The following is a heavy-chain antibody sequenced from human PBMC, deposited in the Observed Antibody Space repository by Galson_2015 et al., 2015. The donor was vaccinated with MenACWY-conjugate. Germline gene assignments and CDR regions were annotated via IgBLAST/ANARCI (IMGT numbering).Heavy chain of an antibody. Sequence: TLSLTCTVSGGSISSYYWSWIRQPPGKGLEWIGYIYYSGSTNYSPSLKSRVTISVDTSKNQFSLKLSSVTAADTAVYYCASFDDILTGWVYWGQGTLVTVSS. CDR1: GGSISSYY. D-gene: IGHD3-9*01. CDR2: IYYSGST. CDR3: ASFDDILTGWVY. J-gene: IGHJ4*02. V-gene: IGHV4-59*08.